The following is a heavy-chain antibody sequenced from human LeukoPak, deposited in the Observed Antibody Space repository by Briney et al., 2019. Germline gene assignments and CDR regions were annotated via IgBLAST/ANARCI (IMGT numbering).Heavy chain of an antibody. Sequence: PSETLSLTCTVSGGSISSGSYYWSWIRQPPGKGLEWIGEINHSGSTNYNPSLKSRVTISVDTSKNQFSLKLSSVTAADTAVYYCARGHPYFDYWGQGTLVTVSS. CDR2: INHSGST. J-gene: IGHJ4*02. CDR3: ARGHPYFDY. CDR1: GGSISSGSYY. V-gene: IGHV4-39*07.